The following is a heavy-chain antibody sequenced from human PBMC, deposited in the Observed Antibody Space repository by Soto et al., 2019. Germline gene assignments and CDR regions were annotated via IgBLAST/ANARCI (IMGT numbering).Heavy chain of an antibody. CDR1: GYTFTSYG. J-gene: IGHJ5*02. CDR2: ISTYNGNT. Sequence: QVQLVQSGAEVKKPGASVKVSCKASGYTFTSYGITWVRQAPGKGLEWMGWISTYNGNTNYEQKLQGRVTMTTDTSTSTAYMELRSLRSDDTAVYYCARSLGYSSSDWFDPWGQGTLVTVSS. V-gene: IGHV1-18*01. D-gene: IGHD6-6*01. CDR3: ARSLGYSSSDWFDP.